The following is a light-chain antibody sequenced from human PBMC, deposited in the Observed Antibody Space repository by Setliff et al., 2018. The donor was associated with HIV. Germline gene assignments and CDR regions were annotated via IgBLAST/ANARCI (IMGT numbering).Light chain of an antibody. CDR3: CSYAGRTTVV. V-gene: IGLV2-23*01. CDR2: EGS. Sequence: QSALTQPASVSGSPGQSITISCTGTSSDVGNYNLVSWYQQHPGKAPKLMIYEGSRRPSGISNRFSGSKSGSTASLTISGLLAEDEADYYCCSYAGRTTVVFGGGTQLTVL. J-gene: IGLJ3*02. CDR1: SSDVGNYNL.